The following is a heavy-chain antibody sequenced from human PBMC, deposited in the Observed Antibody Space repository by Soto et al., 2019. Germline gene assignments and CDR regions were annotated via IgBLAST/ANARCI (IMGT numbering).Heavy chain of an antibody. CDR3: ATWFRGPLSGDFDY. Sequence: EVQLVQSGAEVKKPGESLKISCKGSGYSFTNYWIAWVRQMPGKGLEWMGIIYPGDSDTRYSPSFQGQVTVSADKSISPAFPQWGSLKARDPAMYYCATWFRGPLSGDFDYWGEGTLVTVT. J-gene: IGHJ4*02. CDR1: GYSFTNYW. D-gene: IGHD3-10*01. CDR2: IYPGDSDT. V-gene: IGHV5-51*01.